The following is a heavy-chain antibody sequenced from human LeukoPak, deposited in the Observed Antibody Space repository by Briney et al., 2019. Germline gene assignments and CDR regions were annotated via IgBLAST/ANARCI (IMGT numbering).Heavy chain of an antibody. Sequence: ASETLSLTCTVSGGSITSYYWTWIRQPPGKGLEWIGYIYYTGGTKSNPSLKSRVTISLDMSKNQFSLNLSSVTAADTAMYYCASSYFYDGTRYFDYWGLGTLVTVSS. J-gene: IGHJ4*02. V-gene: IGHV4-59*08. CDR2: IYYTGGT. D-gene: IGHD3-22*01. CDR3: ASSYFYDGTRYFDY. CDR1: GGSITSYY.